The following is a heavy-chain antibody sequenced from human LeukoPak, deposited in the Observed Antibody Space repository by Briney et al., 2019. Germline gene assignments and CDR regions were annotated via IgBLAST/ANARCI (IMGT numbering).Heavy chain of an antibody. Sequence: ASVKVSCKASGYTFTSYYMHWVRQAPGQGLEWMGIINPSGGSTSYAQKFQGRVTMTRDTSTSTVYMELSSLRSEDTAVYYCASGTGGRHDRYAFDIWGQGTMVTLSS. CDR3: ASGTGGRHDRYAFDI. CDR2: INPSGGST. V-gene: IGHV1-46*01. D-gene: IGHD4-23*01. J-gene: IGHJ3*02. CDR1: GYTFTSYY.